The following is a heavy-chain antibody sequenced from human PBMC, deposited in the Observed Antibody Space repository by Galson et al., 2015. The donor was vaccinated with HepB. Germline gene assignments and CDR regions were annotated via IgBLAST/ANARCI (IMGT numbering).Heavy chain of an antibody. J-gene: IGHJ4*02. CDR3: ARDQGIRSLNS. CDR1: GYTFTSYY. Sequence: SVKVSCKASGYTFTSYYMHWVRQAPGQGLEWMGLINPSGGSTNFAQSFLGRISMTRDTSTSTVYLELYSLRSEDTAVYYCARDQGIRSLNSWGQGTLVTVSS. D-gene: IGHD3-3*02. CDR2: INPSGGST. V-gene: IGHV1-46*03.